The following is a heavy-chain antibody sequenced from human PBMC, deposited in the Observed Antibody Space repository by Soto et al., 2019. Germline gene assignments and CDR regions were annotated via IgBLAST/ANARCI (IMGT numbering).Heavy chain of an antibody. CDR1: GFTFDDYT. D-gene: IGHD3-10*01. V-gene: IGHV3-43*01. J-gene: IGHJ5*02. CDR3: AKGGGSGSYYMDWFDP. Sequence: GGSLRLSCAASGFTFDDYTMHWVRQAPGKGLEWVSLISWDGGSTYYADSVKGRFTISRDNSKNSLYLQMNSLRTEDTALYYCAKGGGSGSYYMDWFDPWGQGTLVTVSS. CDR2: ISWDGGST.